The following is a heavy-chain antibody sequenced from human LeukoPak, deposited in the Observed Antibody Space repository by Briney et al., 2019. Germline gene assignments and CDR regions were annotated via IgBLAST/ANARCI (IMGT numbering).Heavy chain of an antibody. CDR2: IYPSDSDT. Sequence: GESLKISCKGSGYSFSSNWIGWVRQLPGRGLEWMGTIYPSDSDTRYSPSFQGQVTISADKSISTAYLQWSSLKASDTAMYYCARHRDGYNAHYYYYYMDVWGKGTTVTVSS. D-gene: IGHD5-24*01. CDR1: GYSFSSNW. J-gene: IGHJ6*03. CDR3: ARHRDGYNAHYYYYYMDV. V-gene: IGHV5-51*01.